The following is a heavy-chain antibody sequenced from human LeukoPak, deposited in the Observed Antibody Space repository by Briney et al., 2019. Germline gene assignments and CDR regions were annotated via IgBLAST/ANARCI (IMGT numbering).Heavy chain of an antibody. Sequence: PGGSLRLSCATSGFSFSSYAMSWVRQAPGKGLEWVSAMSSSDDGRYYAASVRGRFTISRDTSRSTLYLQMNSLRAEDAAVYYCAKDRRFLEWAFYYMDVWGKGTTVTVSS. CDR2: MSSSDDGR. D-gene: IGHD3-3*01. J-gene: IGHJ6*03. V-gene: IGHV3-23*01. CDR1: GFSFSSYA. CDR3: AKDRRFLEWAFYYMDV.